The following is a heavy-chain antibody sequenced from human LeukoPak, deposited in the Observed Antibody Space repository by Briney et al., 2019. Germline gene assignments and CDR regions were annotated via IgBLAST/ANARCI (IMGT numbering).Heavy chain of an antibody. Sequence: SETLSLTCAVSGGSIRNSSFYWGWIRQPPGKGLEWIGSIYYSGSTYYNPSLKSRLTISVDTSKNQFSLKLSSVTAADTAVYYCARQSVVATHYYYYGMDVWGQGTTVTVSS. V-gene: IGHV4-39*01. CDR2: IYYSGST. CDR3: ARQSVVATHYYYYGMDV. D-gene: IGHD5-12*01. CDR1: GGSIRNSSFY. J-gene: IGHJ6*02.